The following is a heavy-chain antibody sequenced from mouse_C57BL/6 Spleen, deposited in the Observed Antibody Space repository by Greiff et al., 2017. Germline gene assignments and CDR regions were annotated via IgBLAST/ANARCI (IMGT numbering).Heavy chain of an antibody. D-gene: IGHD2-4*01. CDR1: GFTFSSYG. J-gene: IGHJ3*01. CDR3: ARRAYDYDSWFAY. CDR2: ISSGGSYT. Sequence: DVTLVESGGDLVKPGGSLKLSCAASGFTFSSYGMSWVRQTPDKRLEWVATISSGGSYTYYPDSVKGRFTISRDNAKNTLYLQMSSLKSEDTAMYYCARRAYDYDSWFAYWGQGTLVTVSA. V-gene: IGHV5-6*02.